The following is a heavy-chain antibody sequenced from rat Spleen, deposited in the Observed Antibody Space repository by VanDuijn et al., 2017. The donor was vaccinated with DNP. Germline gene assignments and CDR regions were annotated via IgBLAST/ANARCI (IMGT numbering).Heavy chain of an antibody. J-gene: IGHJ2*01. Sequence: QVQLKESGPGLEQPSQTLSLACTVSGFSLTNYHVHWVRQPSGKGLEWMGVIWTGGGTEYNSALKSRLNISRDTSRGQVFLQMNSLQTEDTATYYCARDGRWDYFDYWGQGVMVTVSS. V-gene: IGHV2-30*01. CDR1: GFSLTNYH. CDR2: IWTGGGT. CDR3: ARDGRWDYFDY.